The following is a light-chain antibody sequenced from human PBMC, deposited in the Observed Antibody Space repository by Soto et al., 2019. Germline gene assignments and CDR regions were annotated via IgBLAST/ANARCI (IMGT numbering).Light chain of an antibody. CDR1: QGISSY. CDR2: AAS. Sequence: DIQLTQSPSFLSASVGDRVTITCRASQGISSYLAWYQQKPGKAPKLLLYAASTLQSGVPSRFSGSGSGTEFTLTISSLQPEDFATYCCQQLNSYPITFGQGTRLEI. J-gene: IGKJ5*01. CDR3: QQLNSYPIT. V-gene: IGKV1-9*01.